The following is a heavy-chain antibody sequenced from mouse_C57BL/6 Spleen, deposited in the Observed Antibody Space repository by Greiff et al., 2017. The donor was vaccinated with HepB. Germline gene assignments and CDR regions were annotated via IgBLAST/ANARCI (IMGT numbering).Heavy chain of an antibody. CDR3: ARRTLWDWFAY. Sequence: VHVKQSGPELVKPGASVKIPCKASGYTFTDYNMDWVKQSHGKSLEWIGDINPNNGGTIYNQKFKGKATLTVDKSSSTAYMELRSLTSEDTAVYYCARRTLWDWFAYWGQGTLVTVSA. J-gene: IGHJ3*01. V-gene: IGHV1-18*01. D-gene: IGHD4-1*01. CDR1: GYTFTDYN. CDR2: INPNNGGT.